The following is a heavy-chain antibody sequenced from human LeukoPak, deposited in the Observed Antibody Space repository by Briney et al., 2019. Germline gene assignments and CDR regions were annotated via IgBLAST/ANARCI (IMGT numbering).Heavy chain of an antibody. CDR2: IYPGDSDT. D-gene: IGHD1-1*01. Sequence: GESLKISCNVSGYSFTSYWIGWVRQMPGKGLECMGIIYPGDSDTRYSPSFQGQVTISADKSISTAYLQWSSLRASDTAMYYCARHETGPYFDYWGQGTLVTVSS. V-gene: IGHV5-51*01. CDR3: ARHETGPYFDY. J-gene: IGHJ4*02. CDR1: GYSFTSYW.